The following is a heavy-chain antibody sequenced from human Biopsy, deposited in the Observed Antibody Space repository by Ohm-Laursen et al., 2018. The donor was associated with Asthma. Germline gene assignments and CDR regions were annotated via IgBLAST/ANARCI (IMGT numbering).Heavy chain of an antibody. CDR2: IYSGGTS. V-gene: IGHV3-53*01. J-gene: IGHJ4*02. Sequence: SLRLSCAASGFAVSRDHMFWVRQAPGKGLEWVSVIYSGGTSHTADSVRGRFTISRDCSKNTLYLQMHSLRAEDTAVYYCARGDSSNWLHYYFDYWGQGTLVTVSS. CDR3: ARGDSSNWLHYYFDY. D-gene: IGHD3-22*01. CDR1: GFAVSRDH.